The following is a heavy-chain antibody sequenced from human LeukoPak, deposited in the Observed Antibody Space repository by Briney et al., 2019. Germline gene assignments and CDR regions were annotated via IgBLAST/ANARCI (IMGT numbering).Heavy chain of an antibody. V-gene: IGHV3-7*01. D-gene: IGHD3-10*01. CDR2: ISQDGSEK. Sequence: GGSLRLSCAASGFTFSSYWMNWVRQAPGKGLEWVARISQDGSEKYYVDSVKGRFTSSRDNAENSLDLQMNSLRAEDTAVYYCVRGRDYYYGPGSHAYWGQGTLVTVSS. J-gene: IGHJ4*02. CDR3: VRGRDYYYGPGSHAY. CDR1: GFTFSSYW.